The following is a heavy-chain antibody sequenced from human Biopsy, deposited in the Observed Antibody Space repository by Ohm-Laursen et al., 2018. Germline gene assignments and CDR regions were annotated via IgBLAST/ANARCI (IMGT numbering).Heavy chain of an antibody. J-gene: IGHJ5*02. CDR2: INAKTGDT. V-gene: IGHV1-2*02. CDR1: GYTFTGYH. Sequence: ASVKVSCKASGYTFTGYHVHWVRQAPGQGLEWMGWINAKTGDTNYAQTFQGRVTMTRDTSISTAYVDLSSLRSDDTAVYYCTRGGYYYDSLAYYYWFDPWGQGTLVTVSS. D-gene: IGHD3-22*01. CDR3: TRGGYYYDSLAYYYWFDP.